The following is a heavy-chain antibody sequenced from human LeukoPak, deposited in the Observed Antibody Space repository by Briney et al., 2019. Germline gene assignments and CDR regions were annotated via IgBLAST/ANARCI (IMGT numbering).Heavy chain of an antibody. J-gene: IGHJ6*02. CDR1: GFTFSTYW. CDR3: ARVGYYDSDSPYYYYGMDV. Sequence: GGSLRLSCAASGFTFSTYWMSWVRQAPGKGLEWVANINQRGSETNYVDSVKGRFTISRDNAKNSLYLQMNSLRVEDTAVYYCARVGYYDSDSPYYYYGMDVWGQGTTVTVSS. CDR2: INQRGSET. D-gene: IGHD3-22*01. V-gene: IGHV3-7*03.